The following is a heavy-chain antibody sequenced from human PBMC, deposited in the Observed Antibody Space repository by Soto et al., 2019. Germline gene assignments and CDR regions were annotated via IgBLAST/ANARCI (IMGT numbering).Heavy chain of an antibody. CDR2: MNYIGST. CDR1: GGTINRSSYY. J-gene: IGHJ4*02. V-gene: IGHV4-39*01. D-gene: IGHD3-22*01. Sequence: PSETLSLTCTVSGGTINRSSYYWAWIRQPPGKGLEWIGSMNYIGSTFYNPSLKSRVTISVDTSKNQFSLNLSSVTAADTAVYNCARENYYDTSATFDYWGQGTLVTVSS. CDR3: ARENYYDTSATFDY.